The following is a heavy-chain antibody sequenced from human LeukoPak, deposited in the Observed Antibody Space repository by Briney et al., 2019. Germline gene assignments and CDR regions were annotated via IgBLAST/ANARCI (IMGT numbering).Heavy chain of an antibody. CDR3: AKGALIRLGGDY. Sequence: GGSLRLSCAVSGFTFSSYAMGWVRQAPGKGLEWVSTISGSGSTTYYADSVKGRFTISRDNSKNTLYLQMNSLRGEDTAVYYCAKGALIRLGGDYWGQGTLVTVSS. CDR1: GFTFSSYA. J-gene: IGHJ4*02. D-gene: IGHD1-26*01. V-gene: IGHV3-23*01. CDR2: ISGSGSTT.